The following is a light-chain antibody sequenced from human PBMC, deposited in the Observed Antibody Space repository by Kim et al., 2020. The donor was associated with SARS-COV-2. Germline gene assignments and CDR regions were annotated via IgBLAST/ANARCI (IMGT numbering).Light chain of an antibody. CDR1: QSVSRN. CDR3: QQYNNWPPEIT. Sequence: PGERATLSCRASQSVSRNLAWYQQKPGQTPRLLIYAASTRATGIPARFSGSGSGTEFTLTISSLQSEDFAVYYCQQYNNWPPEITFGGGTKVDIK. V-gene: IGKV3-15*01. J-gene: IGKJ4*01. CDR2: AAS.